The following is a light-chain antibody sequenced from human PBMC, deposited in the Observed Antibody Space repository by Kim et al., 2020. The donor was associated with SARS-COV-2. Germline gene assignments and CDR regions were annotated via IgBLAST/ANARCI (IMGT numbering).Light chain of an antibody. V-gene: IGKV3-20*01. CDR2: GAS. J-gene: IGKJ1*01. CDR1: QSVSSSY. Sequence: PGDRATPSCRASQSVSSSYLAWYQQKPGQAPRLLIYGASSRATGVPDRFSGSGSGTDFTLTITRLEPEDFAVYYCQQYGNSPHTFGQGTKVDIK. CDR3: QQYGNSPHT.